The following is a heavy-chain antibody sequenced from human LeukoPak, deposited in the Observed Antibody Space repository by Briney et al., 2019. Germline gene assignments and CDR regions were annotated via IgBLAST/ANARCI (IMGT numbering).Heavy chain of an antibody. CDR1: GFTFSSYA. CDR3: ARDLSLEFDY. J-gene: IGHJ4*02. D-gene: IGHD3-3*01. V-gene: IGHV3-30*04. Sequence: RRSLRLSCAASGFTFSSYAMHWVRQAPGKGLEWVAVISYDGSNKYYADSVKGRFTISRDNSKNTLYLQMNSLRAEDTAVYYCARDLSLEFDYWGQGTLVTVSS. CDR2: ISYDGSNK.